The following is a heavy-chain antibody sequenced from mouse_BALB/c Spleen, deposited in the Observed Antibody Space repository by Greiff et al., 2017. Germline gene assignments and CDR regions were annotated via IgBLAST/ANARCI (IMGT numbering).Heavy chain of an antibody. J-gene: IGHJ4*01. CDR1: GFTFSSFG. V-gene: IGHV5-17*02. CDR2: ISSGSSTI. CDR3: ARSRYSDAMDY. D-gene: IGHD2-12*01. Sequence: EVMLVESGGGLVQPGGSRKLSCAASGFTFSSFGMHWVRQAPEKGLEWVAYISSGSSTIYYADTVKGRFTISRDNPKNTLFLQMTSLRSEDTAMYYCARSRYSDAMDYWGQGTSVTVSS.